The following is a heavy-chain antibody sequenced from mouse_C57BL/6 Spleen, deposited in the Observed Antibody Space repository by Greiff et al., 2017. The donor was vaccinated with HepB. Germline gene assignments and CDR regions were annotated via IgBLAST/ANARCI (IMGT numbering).Heavy chain of an antibody. J-gene: IGHJ2*01. CDR3: ARRSSNLDY. V-gene: IGHV3-6*01. CDR2: ISYDGSN. Sequence: EVKLMESGPGLVKPSQSLSLTCSVTGYSITSGYYWNWIRQFPGNKLEWMGYISYDGSNNYNPSLKNRISITRDTSKNQFFLKLNSVTTEDTATYYCARRSSNLDYWGQGTTLTVSS. D-gene: IGHD2-5*01. CDR1: GYSITSGYY.